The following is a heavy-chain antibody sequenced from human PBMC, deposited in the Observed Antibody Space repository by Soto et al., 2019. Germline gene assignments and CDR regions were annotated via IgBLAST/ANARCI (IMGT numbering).Heavy chain of an antibody. Sequence: QVQLQESGPGLVKPSETLSLTCPVSGGSISSYYWSWIRQPPGKGLEWIGYIYYSGSTNYNPSLKSRVTRSVDTATDLFSLKLSSVTAADTAVYYCARLDYYGSGSHPYRRYGMDVWGQGTTVTVSS. V-gene: IGHV4-59*01. D-gene: IGHD3-10*01. J-gene: IGHJ6*02. CDR1: GGSISSYY. CDR2: IYYSGST. CDR3: ARLDYYGSGSHPYRRYGMDV.